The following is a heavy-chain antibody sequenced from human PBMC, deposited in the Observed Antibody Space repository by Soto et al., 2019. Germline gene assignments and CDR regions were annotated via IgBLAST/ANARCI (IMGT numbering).Heavy chain of an antibody. CDR2: IYYSGST. J-gene: IGHJ6*02. Sequence: PSETLSLTCTVSGGSISSSSYYWGWIRQPPGKGLEWIGSIYYSGSTYYNPSLKSRVTISVDTSKNQFSLKLSSVTAADTAVYYCARQGRPPPYYYYYGMDVWGQGTTVTVSS. V-gene: IGHV4-39*01. CDR1: GGSISSSSYY. CDR3: ARQGRPPPYYYYYGMDV.